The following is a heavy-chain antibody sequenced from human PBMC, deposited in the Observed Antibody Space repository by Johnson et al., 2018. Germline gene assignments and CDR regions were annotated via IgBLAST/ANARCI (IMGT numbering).Heavy chain of an antibody. V-gene: IGHV3-30*04. Sequence: QVQLVQSGGGVVQPGRSLRLSCAASGFTFSSYAMHWVRQAPGKGLEWVAVISYDGSNKYYADSVKGRFTISRDDSKNTLYLQMNSLRAEEPAVYYFAKAAPAGKGGNYYYYCMDVWGKGTTVTVSS. CDR1: GFTFSSYA. J-gene: IGHJ6*03. CDR3: AKAAPAGKGGNYYYYCMDV. CDR2: ISYDGSNK. D-gene: IGHD6-13*01.